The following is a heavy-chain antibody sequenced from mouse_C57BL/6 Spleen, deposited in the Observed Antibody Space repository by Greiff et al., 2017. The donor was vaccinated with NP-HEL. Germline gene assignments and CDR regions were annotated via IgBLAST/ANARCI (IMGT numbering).Heavy chain of an antibody. CDR1: GFTFTDYY. J-gene: IGHJ4*01. D-gene: IGHD1-1*01. V-gene: IGHV7-3*01. CDR2: IRNKANGYTT. Sequence: EVKLMESGGGLVQPGGSLSLSCAASGFTFTDYYMSWVRQPPGKALEWLGFIRNKANGYTTEYSASVKGRFTISRDISQSILYLQMNALRAEDSATYYCARPYYGSSLYYYAMDYWGQGTSVTVSS. CDR3: ARPYYGSSLYYYAMDY.